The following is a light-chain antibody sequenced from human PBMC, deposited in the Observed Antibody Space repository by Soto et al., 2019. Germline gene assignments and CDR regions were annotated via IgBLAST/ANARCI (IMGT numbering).Light chain of an antibody. V-gene: IGLV2-14*03. CDR2: DVS. CDR3: SSYTRSSTRV. J-gene: IGLJ1*01. Sequence: QSVLTQPASVSGSPGQAITIFCTGNSSDVGGYNYVSWYQHHPGNAPKLLIYDVSTRPSGVSNRFSGSKSGNTASLTISGLQAEDEADYYCSSYTRSSTRVFGTGTKSPS. CDR1: SSDVGGYNY.